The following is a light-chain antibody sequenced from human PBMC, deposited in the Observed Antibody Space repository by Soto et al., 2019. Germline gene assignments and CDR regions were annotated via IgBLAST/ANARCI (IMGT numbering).Light chain of an antibody. Sequence: DIVMTQSPDSLPVSLGERAAINCKSSQSVLYSSNNKNYLAWYQQKPGQPPKLLIYWASTRESGLPDRFSGSGSGTDFTLTISSLQAEDVAVYYCQQYYSTPLTFGGGTKVDIK. J-gene: IGKJ4*01. CDR3: QQYYSTPLT. CDR1: QSVLYSSNNKNY. V-gene: IGKV4-1*01. CDR2: WAS.